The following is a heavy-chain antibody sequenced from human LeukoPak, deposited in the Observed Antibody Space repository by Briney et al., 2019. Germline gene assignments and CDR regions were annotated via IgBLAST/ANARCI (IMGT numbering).Heavy chain of an antibody. D-gene: IGHD3-22*01. J-gene: IGHJ4*02. CDR1: GFSFSNYG. CDR3: AKDARGYYDSSGYWPF. Sequence: GGSLRLSCAASGFSFSNYGMHWVRQAPGKGLEWVAFIRYDGSNKYYADSVKGRFTISRDNSKNTLYLQMNSLRAEDTAVYYCAKDARGYYDSSGYWPFWGQGTLVTVSS. V-gene: IGHV3-30*02. CDR2: IRYDGSNK.